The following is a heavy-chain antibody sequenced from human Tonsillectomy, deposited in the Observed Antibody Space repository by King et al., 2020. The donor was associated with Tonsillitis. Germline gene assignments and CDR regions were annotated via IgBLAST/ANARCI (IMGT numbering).Heavy chain of an antibody. J-gene: IGHJ6*03. Sequence: TLKESGPALVKPTQTLTLTCTFSGFSLSTSGMRVRWIRQPPGKALEWLARIDWDDDKFYSTSLKTRLTISKDTSKNQVVLTMTNMDPVDTATYYCARTEDYYYMDVWGKGTTVTVSS. CDR2: IDWDDDK. CDR3: ARTEDYYYMDV. CDR1: GFSLSTSGMR. V-gene: IGHV2-70*04.